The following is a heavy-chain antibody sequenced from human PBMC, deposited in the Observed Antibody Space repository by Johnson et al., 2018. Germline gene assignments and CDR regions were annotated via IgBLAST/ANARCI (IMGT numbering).Heavy chain of an antibody. J-gene: IGHJ4*02. CDR3: ARQRGHRRLFDY. V-gene: IGHV4-59*01. Sequence: QVQLQESGPGLVKPSETLSLTCTVSGGSLTNYYWSWIRQPPGKGPEWITYIYYTGKTNYNPSLKSRVTIAVDRSRNQFSRKLNSVTAADTAIYYCARQRGHRRLFDYWGQGILGTVSS. CDR2: IYYTGKT. CDR1: GGSLTNYY. D-gene: IGHD6-25*01.